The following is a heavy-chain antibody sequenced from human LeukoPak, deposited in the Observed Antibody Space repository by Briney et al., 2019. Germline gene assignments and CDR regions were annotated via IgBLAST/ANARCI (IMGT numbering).Heavy chain of an antibody. CDR3: ARYYYDSSGYSQEFDY. V-gene: IGHV4-59*02. D-gene: IGHD3-22*01. J-gene: IGHJ4*02. Sequence: SETLSLTCTVSGDSVSSFYWSWIRQPPGKGLEWIGYIYYSGTTNYNPSLKSRVTISVDTTKSQFSLKLSSVTAADTAVYYCARYYYDSSGYSQEFDYWGQGTPVTVSS. CDR2: IYYSGTT. CDR1: GDSVSSFY.